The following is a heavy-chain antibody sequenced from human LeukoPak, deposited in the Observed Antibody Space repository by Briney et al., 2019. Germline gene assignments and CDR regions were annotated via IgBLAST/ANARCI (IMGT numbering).Heavy chain of an antibody. CDR3: ATLRPAGGPLNYYYYYMDV. CDR2: FDPEDGET. CDR1: GYTLTELS. D-gene: IGHD4-23*01. Sequence: GASVKVSRKVSGYTLTELSMHWVRQAPGKGLEWMGGFDPEDGETIYAQKFQGRVTMTEDTSTDTAYMELSSLRSEDTAVYYCATLRPAGGPLNYYYYYMDVWGKGTTVTVSS. V-gene: IGHV1-24*01. J-gene: IGHJ6*03.